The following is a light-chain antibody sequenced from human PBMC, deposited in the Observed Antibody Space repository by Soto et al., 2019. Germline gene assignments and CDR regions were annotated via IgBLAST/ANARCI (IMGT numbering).Light chain of an antibody. CDR1: QDIGAY. Sequence: DIQMTQSPSSLSASIGDRVTISCRASQDIGAYVNWYQHKQGKAPRVLMYAASNLKSGVPPRFSGSGVGRDFALTISDLQPEDFAIYYSQHSYSTLKFGQGTKVDIK. J-gene: IGKJ1*01. CDR2: AAS. V-gene: IGKV1-39*01. CDR3: QHSYSTLK.